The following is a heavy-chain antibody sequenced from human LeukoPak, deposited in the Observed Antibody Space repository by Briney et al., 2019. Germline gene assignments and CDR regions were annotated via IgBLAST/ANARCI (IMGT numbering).Heavy chain of an antibody. J-gene: IGHJ4*02. CDR3: AKVRGWMTTVTYDYFDY. CDR2: ISWNSGSI. CDR1: GFTFDDYA. D-gene: IGHD4-17*01. Sequence: GRSLRLSCAASGFTFDDYAMHWVRQAPGKGLEWVSGISWNSGSIVYADSVKGRFTISRDNAKNSLCLQMNSLRAEDTALYYCAKVRGWMTTVTYDYFDYWGQGTLVTVSS. V-gene: IGHV3-9*01.